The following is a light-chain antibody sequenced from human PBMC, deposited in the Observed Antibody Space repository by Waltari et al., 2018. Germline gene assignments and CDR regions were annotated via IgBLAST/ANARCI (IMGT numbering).Light chain of an antibody. CDR3: QQYYSTIT. CDR2: WAS. CDR1: QSFLYNSNNKNY. J-gene: IGKJ5*01. Sequence: DIVMTQSPDSLAVSLGERATIHCKSSQSFLYNSNNKNYLPWYQQKPGQPPQLLIYWASTRESGVPARFSGSGSGTDFTLTISSLQAEDVAVYYCQQYYSTITFGQGTRLEIK. V-gene: IGKV4-1*01.